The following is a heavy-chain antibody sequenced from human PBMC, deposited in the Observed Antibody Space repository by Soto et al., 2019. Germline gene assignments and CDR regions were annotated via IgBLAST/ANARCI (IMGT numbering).Heavy chain of an antibody. Sequence: QVQLQESGPGLLKPSGTLSLTCAVSAGSIRRSHCWCWVRPPPGKGLEWIGEIYHSGSTNYNPSLTSRVTISVDKSKNQFSLKLSSGTAAVRAVYYGARLSGSYYYGMDVWGQGTTVTVSS. CDR2: IYHSGST. D-gene: IGHD1-26*01. J-gene: IGHJ6*02. V-gene: IGHV4-4*02. CDR1: AGSIRRSHC. CDR3: ARLSGSYYYGMDV.